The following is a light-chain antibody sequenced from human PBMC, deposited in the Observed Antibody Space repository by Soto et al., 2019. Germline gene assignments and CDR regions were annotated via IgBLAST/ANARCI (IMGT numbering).Light chain of an antibody. CDR1: QSVKNN. V-gene: IGKV3-15*01. CDR3: QQTYSTPPWT. CDR2: DTS. Sequence: EIVMTQSPATLSVSPGERVTLSCRASQSVKNNLTWYQQKPGQAPRLLIYDTSTRATGIPARFSGSGSGTEFTLTISSLQPEDFATYYCQQTYSTPPWTFGQGTKVDIK. J-gene: IGKJ1*01.